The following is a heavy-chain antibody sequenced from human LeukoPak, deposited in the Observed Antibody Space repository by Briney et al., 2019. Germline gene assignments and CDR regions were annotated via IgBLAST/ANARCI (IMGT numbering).Heavy chain of an antibody. D-gene: IGHD6-13*01. Sequence: GGSLRLSCVASGFTFSTYWMHWVRQAPGKGLVWVARINSDGSSTTYADSVKGRFTISRDNAKNTLYLQMNSLRAEDTAVYYCARDIYSKSGDDYWGQGTLVTVSS. CDR3: ARDIYSKSGDDY. CDR1: GFTFSTYW. V-gene: IGHV3-74*01. J-gene: IGHJ4*02. CDR2: INSDGSST.